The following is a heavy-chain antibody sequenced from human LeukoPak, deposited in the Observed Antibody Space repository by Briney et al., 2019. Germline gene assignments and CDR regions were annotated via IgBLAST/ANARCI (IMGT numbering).Heavy chain of an antibody. CDR3: GTPLWAAAALRGGYGMDV. D-gene: IGHD6-13*01. V-gene: IGHV1-69*04. CDR1: GGTFSSYA. Sequence: GASVKVSCKASGGTFSSYAISWVRQAPGQGLEWMGRIIPILGIANYAQKFQGRVTITADKSTSTAYMELSSLRSEDTAVYYCGTPLWAAAALRGGYGMDVWGQGTTVTVSS. CDR2: IIPILGIA. J-gene: IGHJ6*02.